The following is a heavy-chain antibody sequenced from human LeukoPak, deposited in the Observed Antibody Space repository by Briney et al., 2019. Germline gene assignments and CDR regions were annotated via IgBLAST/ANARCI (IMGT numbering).Heavy chain of an antibody. V-gene: IGHV1-2*06. CDR3: ARRNGDCGAEFDY. J-gene: IGHJ4*02. CDR1: GYTFTGYY. D-gene: IGHD2-21*02. Sequence: ASVKVSCKASGYTFTGYYMHWVRHAPGQGLEWMGRINPNSGGTNYAQKFQGRVTMTRDTSISTAYMELSRLRSDDTAEYYCARRNGDCGAEFDYWGQGTLVTVSS. CDR2: INPNSGGT.